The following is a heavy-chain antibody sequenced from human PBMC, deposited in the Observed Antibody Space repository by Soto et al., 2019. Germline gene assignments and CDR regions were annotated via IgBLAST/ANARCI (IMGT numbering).Heavy chain of an antibody. CDR2: IYHSGTS. CDR1: GGSISSSHW. J-gene: IGHJ4*02. CDR3: ARAFIAASGTPFDT. Sequence: QVHLQESGPGLVKPSGTLSLTCAVSGGSISSSHWWGWVRQPPGKGLEWIGDIYHSGTSNYNPSLKRRVTISVDKSKNHYSLKMNSVTAADTAVYHCARAFIAASGTPFDTWGQGTLVTVSS. V-gene: IGHV4-4*02. D-gene: IGHD6-13*01.